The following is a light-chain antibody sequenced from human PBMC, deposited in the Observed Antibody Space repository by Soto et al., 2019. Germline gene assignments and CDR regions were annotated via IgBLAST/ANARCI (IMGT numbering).Light chain of an antibody. CDR1: QNIRNS. J-gene: IGKJ1*01. Sequence: DKLMSHSPATLSVSPGERVTLSCRVSQNIRNSLAWYLQRPGQAPRLLIYGASTSASGIPARFSGGGSGTEFTLTISSLQSEDFGVYYCQQYDDWPRKFGQGTKVDIK. CDR3: QQYDDWPRK. CDR2: GAS. V-gene: IGKV3-15*01.